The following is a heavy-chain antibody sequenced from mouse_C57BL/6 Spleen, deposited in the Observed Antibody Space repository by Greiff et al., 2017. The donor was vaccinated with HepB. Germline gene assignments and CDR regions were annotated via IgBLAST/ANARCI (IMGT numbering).Heavy chain of an antibody. CDR3: ASLNWAWFAY. CDR2: IYPGDGDT. V-gene: IGHV1-82*01. CDR1: GYAFSSSW. D-gene: IGHD4-1*01. Sequence: LQESGPELVKPGASVKISCKASGYAFSSSWMNWVKQRPGKGLEWIGRIYPGDGDTNYNGKFKGKATLTADKSSSTAYMQLSSLTSEDSAVYFCASLNWAWFAYWGQGTLVTVSA. J-gene: IGHJ3*01.